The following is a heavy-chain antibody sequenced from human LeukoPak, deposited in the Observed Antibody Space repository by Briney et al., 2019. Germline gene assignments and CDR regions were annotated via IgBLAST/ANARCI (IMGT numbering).Heavy chain of an antibody. D-gene: IGHD3-10*01. CDR3: AREGPWEWFGELTRVYYYYYGMDV. J-gene: IGHJ6*02. Sequence: PSETLSLTCAVYGGSFSGYYWSWIRQPPGKGLEWIGEINHSGSTNYNPSLKSRVTISVDTSKNQFSLKLSSVTAADTAVYYCAREGPWEWFGELTRVYYYYYGMDVWGQGTTVTVSS. CDR1: GGSFSGYY. V-gene: IGHV4-34*01. CDR2: INHSGST.